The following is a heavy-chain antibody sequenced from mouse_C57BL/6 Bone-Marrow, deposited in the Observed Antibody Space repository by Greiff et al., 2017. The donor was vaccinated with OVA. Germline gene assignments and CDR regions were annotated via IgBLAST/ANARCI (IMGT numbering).Heavy chain of an antibody. D-gene: IGHD2-1*01. CDR1: GFTFRSYG. Sequence: EVMLVESGGDLVKPGGSLKLSCAASGFTFRSYGMSWVRQTPDQRLEWVATISSGGSYTYYPDSVKGRFTISRDNAKNTLYLPMSSLKSQDTAMYYCARHKSIYYGNLGAMDYGGPGTSVTVSS. CDR3: ARHKSIYYGNLGAMDY. V-gene: IGHV5-6*02. J-gene: IGHJ4*01. CDR2: ISSGGSYT.